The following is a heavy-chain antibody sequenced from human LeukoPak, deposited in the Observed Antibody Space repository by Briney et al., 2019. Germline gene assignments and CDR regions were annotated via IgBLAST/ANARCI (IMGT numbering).Heavy chain of an antibody. D-gene: IGHD4-17*01. J-gene: IGHJ5*02. V-gene: IGHV3-33*05. CDR3: ARDVTVTTDNSFDP. CDR2: ISHDESYK. CDR1: GFTFSNYG. Sequence: GESLKISCAASGFTFSNYGMHWVRQAPGKGLEWVAVISHDESYKYCADSLKGRFTISRDNSKNTLYLQMNSLRVEDTAVYYCARDVTVTTDNSFDPWGQGTLVTVSA.